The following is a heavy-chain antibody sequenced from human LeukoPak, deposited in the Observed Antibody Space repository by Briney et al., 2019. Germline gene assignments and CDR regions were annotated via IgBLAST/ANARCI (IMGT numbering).Heavy chain of an antibody. D-gene: IGHD3-9*01. CDR2: IYPSDSDA. J-gene: IGHJ4*02. Sequence: GESLQISCKASGYRFTSYWIGWVRQMPGKGLEWVGIIYPSDSDARYSPSFQGLVTISADKSINTAYLQWSSLKASDTAMYYCARRNYDILTGYYNDYFDYWGQGTLVTVSS. CDR1: GYRFTSYW. V-gene: IGHV5-51*01. CDR3: ARRNYDILTGYYNDYFDY.